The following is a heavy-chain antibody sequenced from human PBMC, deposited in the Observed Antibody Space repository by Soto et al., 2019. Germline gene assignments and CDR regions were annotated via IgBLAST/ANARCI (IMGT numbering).Heavy chain of an antibody. D-gene: IGHD3-9*01. V-gene: IGHV4-34*01. Sequence: SETLSLTCAVYGASLSDNYCNWLRQPPGKGLEWIGEINHSGNTNYNPSLRSRVTISIDTSKNQFSLRLTSVTAADTAIYYCARDISASDGDYWGQGTLVTVSS. J-gene: IGHJ4*02. CDR1: GASLSDNY. CDR2: INHSGNT. CDR3: ARDISASDGDY.